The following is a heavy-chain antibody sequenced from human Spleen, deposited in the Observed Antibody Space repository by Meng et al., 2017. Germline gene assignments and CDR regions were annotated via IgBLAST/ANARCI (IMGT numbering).Heavy chain of an antibody. CDR1: GYSFTSYW. Sequence: KVSCKGSGYSFTSYWIGWVRQMPGKGLEWMGIIYPGDSDTRYSPSFQGQVTISADKSISTAYLQWSSLKASDTAMYYCARLQLRGADAFDIWGQGTMVTVSS. CDR3: ARLQLRGADAFDI. J-gene: IGHJ3*02. CDR2: IYPGDSDT. D-gene: IGHD3-10*01. V-gene: IGHV5-51*01.